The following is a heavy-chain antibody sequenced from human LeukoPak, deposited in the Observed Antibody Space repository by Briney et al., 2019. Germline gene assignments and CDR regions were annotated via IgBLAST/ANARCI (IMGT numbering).Heavy chain of an antibody. D-gene: IGHD3-10*01. J-gene: IGHJ4*02. CDR2: MNPNSGNT. Sequence: ASVKVSCKASGYTFTSYDINWVRQATGQGLEWMGWMNPNSGNTGYAQKFQGRVTMTRNTSISTAYMELSSLRSEDTAVYYCARVCNYYGSGSYPLGYWGQGTLVTVSS. V-gene: IGHV1-8*01. CDR1: GYTFTSYD. CDR3: ARVCNYYGSGSYPLGY.